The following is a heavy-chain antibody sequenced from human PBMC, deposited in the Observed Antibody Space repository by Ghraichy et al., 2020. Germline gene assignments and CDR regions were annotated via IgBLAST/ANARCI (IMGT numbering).Heavy chain of an antibody. J-gene: IGHJ2*01. Sequence: TLSLTCPVSGGSVSSDTYYWSWIRQPPGKAPEWSGYIYYRGSANYNPSLKSRVTMSVDTSKNQFSLKLRSVTAADTAVYYCARLAELGTPPGWYFDLWGRGTLVTFSS. V-gene: IGHV4-61*01. CDR1: GGSVSSDTYY. D-gene: IGHD7-27*01. CDR3: ARLAELGTPPGWYFDL. CDR2: IYYRGSA.